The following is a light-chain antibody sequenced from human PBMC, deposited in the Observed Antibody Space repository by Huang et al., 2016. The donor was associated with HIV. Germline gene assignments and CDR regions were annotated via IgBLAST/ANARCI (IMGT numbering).Light chain of an antibody. J-gene: IGKJ1*01. Sequence: EIVLTQSPGTLSLSPGERATLSCGASQTVRNNFLAWYKHKPGQAPRLLIYAASSRATGIPDRFSGSGSRRDFNLTISRLEPEDFAVYYCHQYGTSVGTFGPGTKVDVK. CDR2: AAS. CDR3: HQYGTSVGT. V-gene: IGKV3-20*01. CDR1: QTVRNNF.